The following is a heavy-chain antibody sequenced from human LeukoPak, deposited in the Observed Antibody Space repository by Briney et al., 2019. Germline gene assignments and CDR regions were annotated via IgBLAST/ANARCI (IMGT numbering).Heavy chain of an antibody. J-gene: IGHJ6*03. CDR3: AKAPRFGDHAAEYFYYYMDV. CDR1: GGSFSGYY. Sequence: PSETLSLTCAVYGGSFSGYYWSWICQPPGKGLEWIGEINHSGSTNYNPSLKSRVTISVDTSKNQFSLKLSSVTAADTAVYYCAKAPRFGDHAAEYFYYYMDVWGKGTTVTVSS. CDR2: INHSGST. V-gene: IGHV4-34*01. D-gene: IGHD3-16*01.